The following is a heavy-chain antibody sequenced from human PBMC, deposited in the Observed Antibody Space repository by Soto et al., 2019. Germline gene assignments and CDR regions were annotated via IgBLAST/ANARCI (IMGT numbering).Heavy chain of an antibody. CDR2: IYHSGST. Sequence: PSETLSLTCAVSGGSISSGGYSWSWIRQPPGKGLEWIGYIYHSGSTYYNPSLKSRVTISVDRSKNQFSLKLSSVTAADTAVYYCARVIHILNDPRSHYGMDVWGQGTTVTVSS. D-gene: IGHD2-21*01. J-gene: IGHJ6*02. V-gene: IGHV4-30-2*01. CDR1: GGSISSGGYS. CDR3: ARVIHILNDPRSHYGMDV.